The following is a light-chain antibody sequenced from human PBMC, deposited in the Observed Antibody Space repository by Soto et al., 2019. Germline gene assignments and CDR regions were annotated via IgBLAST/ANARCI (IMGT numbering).Light chain of an antibody. CDR2: GAS. V-gene: IGKV3-20*01. J-gene: IGKJ4*01. CDR1: QSVSSNH. CDR3: QQYVSSPLT. Sequence: EIALTQSPGTLSLSPGERAALSCRASQSVSSNHLAWYQQRPGQAPRLLIYGASSRATGIPDRFSGSGSGTDFTLTISRLEPEDFAVYYCQQYVSSPLTFGGGTKVEIK.